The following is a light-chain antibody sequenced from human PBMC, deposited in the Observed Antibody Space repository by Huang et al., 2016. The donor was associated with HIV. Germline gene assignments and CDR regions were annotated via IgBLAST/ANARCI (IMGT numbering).Light chain of an antibody. J-gene: IGKJ2*01. CDR1: QNLLHSGYNY. CDR3: MQTFQPPRT. CDR2: LGS. Sequence: DIVMTQSPLSLPVTPGEPASISCASSQNLLHSGYNYLDWYLQKPGQSPQLLIYLGSNRASGVPDRFSGSGSGTDFTLKISRVEAEDVGVYYCMQTFQPPRTFGQGTMLEIK. V-gene: IGKV2-28*01.